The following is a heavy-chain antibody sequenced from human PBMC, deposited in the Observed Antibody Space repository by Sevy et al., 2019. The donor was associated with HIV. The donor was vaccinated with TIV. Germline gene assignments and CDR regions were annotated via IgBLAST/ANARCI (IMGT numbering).Heavy chain of an antibody. CDR2: IHSDDTT. CDR3: ARGKSGYGYALNY. CDR1: GFTVNSNY. V-gene: IGHV3-66*01. Sequence: GSLRLSCAASGFTVNSNYMTWVRQAPGKGLEGVSVIHSDDTTYHADSVKDRFTISRDNFKNTLYLHMSSLRAEDTAVYYCARGKSGYGYALNYCGQGTLVTVSS. D-gene: IGHD5-18*01. J-gene: IGHJ4*02.